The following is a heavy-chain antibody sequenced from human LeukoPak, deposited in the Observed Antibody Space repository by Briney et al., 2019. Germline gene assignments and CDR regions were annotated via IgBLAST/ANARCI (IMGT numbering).Heavy chain of an antibody. CDR3: AKVSWLGTLPSYHFDS. D-gene: IGHD6-19*01. Sequence: HPGGSLRLSCAASGFTFSDHAMSWVRQAPGKGLEWVSAIRGTGTTTFHAASVKGRFTISRDNSKNTADLQMNSLRAEDTAVYYCAKVSWLGTLPSYHFDSWGQGTQVTVSS. CDR1: GFTFSDHA. V-gene: IGHV3-23*01. J-gene: IGHJ4*02. CDR2: IRGTGTTT.